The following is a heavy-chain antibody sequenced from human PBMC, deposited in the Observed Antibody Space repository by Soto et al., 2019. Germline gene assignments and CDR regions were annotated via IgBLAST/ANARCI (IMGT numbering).Heavy chain of an antibody. CDR2: IYYSGST. CDR3: AREQYSYGYNYYYYYGMDV. CDR1: CGSISSGGYY. V-gene: IGHV4-31*03. D-gene: IGHD5-18*01. Sequence: PSETLSLTCTVSCGSISSGGYYWSWIRQHPGKGLEWIGYIYYSGSTYYNPSLKSRVTISVDTSKNQFSLKLSSVTAADTAVYYCAREQYSYGYNYYYYYGMDVWGQGTTVTVSS. J-gene: IGHJ6*02.